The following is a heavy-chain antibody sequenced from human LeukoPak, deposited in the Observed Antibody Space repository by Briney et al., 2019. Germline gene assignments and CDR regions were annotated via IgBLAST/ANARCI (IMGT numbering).Heavy chain of an antibody. J-gene: IGHJ4*02. Sequence: ASVKVSCKASGYTFTSYGISWVRQAPGQGLEWMGWISAYNGNTNYAQKLQGRVTMTTDTSTSTAYMELRSPRSDDTAVYYCARSDYYDSSLDYWGQGTLVTVSS. D-gene: IGHD3-22*01. CDR1: GYTFTSYG. CDR3: ARSDYYDSSLDY. V-gene: IGHV1-18*01. CDR2: ISAYNGNT.